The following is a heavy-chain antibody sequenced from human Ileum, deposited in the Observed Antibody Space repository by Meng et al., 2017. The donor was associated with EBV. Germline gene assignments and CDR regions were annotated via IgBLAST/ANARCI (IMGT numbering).Heavy chain of an antibody. Sequence: GQLVQCGAEVKKPGAPVKVSCKASGYTFTSYAMHWVRQAPGQRLEWMGWINAGNGNTKYSQKFQGRVTITRDTSASTAYMELSSLRSEDTAVYYCASHALWQQTFDYWGQGTLVTVSS. CDR3: ASHALWQQTFDY. V-gene: IGHV1-3*01. CDR1: GYTFTSYA. CDR2: INAGNGNT. J-gene: IGHJ4*02. D-gene: IGHD2-21*01.